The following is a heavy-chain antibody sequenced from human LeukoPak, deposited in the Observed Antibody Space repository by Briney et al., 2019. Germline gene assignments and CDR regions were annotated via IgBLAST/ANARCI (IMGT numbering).Heavy chain of an antibody. J-gene: IGHJ4*02. CDR1: GFTFDDYA. CDR2: ISWNSGSI. CDR3: AKTGNSGNYYALFGY. Sequence: GGSLRLSCAASGFTFDDYAMHWVRQAPGKALEGVSGISWNSGSIGYADSVKGRFTISRDTSKNTLFLKMNSLRAEDTAVYYCAKTGNSGNYYALFGYWGQGPLVTVSS. V-gene: IGHV3-9*01. D-gene: IGHD1-26*01.